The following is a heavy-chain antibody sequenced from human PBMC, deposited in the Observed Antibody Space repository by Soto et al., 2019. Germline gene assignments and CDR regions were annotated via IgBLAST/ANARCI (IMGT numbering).Heavy chain of an antibody. CDR3: ARDYCSSTSCYYP. J-gene: IGHJ5*02. CDR1: GFSFSSDS. CDR2: ISSSSSYI. D-gene: IGHD2-2*01. Sequence: EVQLVESGGGLVKPGGSLRLSCAASGFSFSSDSMNWVRQAPGKGLEWVSSISSSSSYIYYADSVKGRFTISRDNAKNSLYLQKNSLRAEDTAVYYCARDYCSSTSCYYPWGQGALVTVSS. V-gene: IGHV3-21*01.